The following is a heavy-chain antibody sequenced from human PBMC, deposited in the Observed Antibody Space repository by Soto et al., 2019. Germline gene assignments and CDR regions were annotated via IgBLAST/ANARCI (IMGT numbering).Heavy chain of an antibody. CDR1: AYIFTGYY. J-gene: IGHJ4*02. Sequence: ASVQVHCNDSAYIFTGYYMHWVRQAPGQGLEWTGWINPNSGRTNYAQKFQGMVTMNRDTSLSTYYIELSRLRSYDTAVYYCARDRGSGWFDYWGQGTLVTVSS. CDR2: INPNSGRT. CDR3: ARDRGSGWFDY. D-gene: IGHD6-19*01. V-gene: IGHV1-2*02.